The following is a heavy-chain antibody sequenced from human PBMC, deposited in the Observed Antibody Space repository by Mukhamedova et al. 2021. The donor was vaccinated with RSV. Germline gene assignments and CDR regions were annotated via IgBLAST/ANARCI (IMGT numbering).Heavy chain of an antibody. Sequence: GKGLEWVSSIGGTDESTYYADSVKGRFAISRDNSNYTLFLQMNNLGAEDTAVYYCAHRIVGAGPFDYWGQGTLVTVSS. V-gene: IGHV3-23*01. CDR3: AHRIVGAGPFDY. CDR2: IGGTDEST. J-gene: IGHJ4*02. D-gene: IGHD1-26*01.